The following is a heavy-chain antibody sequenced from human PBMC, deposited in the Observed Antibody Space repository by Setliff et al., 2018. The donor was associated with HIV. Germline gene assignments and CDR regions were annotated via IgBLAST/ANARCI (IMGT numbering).Heavy chain of an antibody. CDR2: ISYSGGT. Sequence: SETLSLTCTVSGGSISSGGYYWSWIRQHPGKGLEWIGYISYSGGTYYKPSLKSRVTISVDTSKNQLSLKLSSVTAADTAVYYCARVPSIETILLDSWGQGTLVTVSS. D-gene: IGHD2-15*01. V-gene: IGHV4-31*03. CDR1: GGSISSGGYY. J-gene: IGHJ4*02. CDR3: ARVPSIETILLDS.